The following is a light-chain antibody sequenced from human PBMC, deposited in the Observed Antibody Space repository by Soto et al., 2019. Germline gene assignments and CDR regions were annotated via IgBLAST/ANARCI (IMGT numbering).Light chain of an antibody. Sequence: ISLTQSPAQQFLSPGERATLSCRASQRVTSNHLAWDHPTPGTVPRLPFFGASIRATGIPDRFSGSGSGTDFTLTIMRLEPEDSVAYHCQQYGSLPPTFGQGTKVDI. CDR3: QQYGSLPPT. V-gene: IGKV3-20*01. CDR1: QRVTSNH. J-gene: IGKJ1*01. CDR2: GAS.